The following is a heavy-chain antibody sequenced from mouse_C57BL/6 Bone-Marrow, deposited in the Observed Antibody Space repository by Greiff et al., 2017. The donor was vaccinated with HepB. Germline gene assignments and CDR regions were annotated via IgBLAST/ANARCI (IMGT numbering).Heavy chain of an antibody. CDR3: ARVGSNYGAMDY. Sequence: VQLQQSGPVLVKPGASVKMSCKASGYTFTDYYMNWVKQSHGKSLEWIGVINPYNGGTSYNQKFKGKATLTVDKSSSTAYMELNSLTSEDSAVYYCARVGSNYGAMDYWGQGTSVTVSS. J-gene: IGHJ4*01. D-gene: IGHD2-5*01. CDR2: INPYNGGT. CDR1: GYTFTDYY. V-gene: IGHV1-19*01.